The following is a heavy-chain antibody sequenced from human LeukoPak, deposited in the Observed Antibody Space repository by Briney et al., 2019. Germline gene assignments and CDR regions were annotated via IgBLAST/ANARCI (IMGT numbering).Heavy chain of an antibody. D-gene: IGHD5/OR15-5a*01. Sequence: SETLSLTCTVSGGSISSGSYYWSWIRQPAGKGLEWIGRIYTSGSTNYNPSLKSRVTMSVDTSKNQFSLKLSSVTAADTAVYYCARDGRSTFDYWGQGTLVTVSS. CDR1: GGSISSGSYY. V-gene: IGHV4-61*02. CDR2: IYTSGST. CDR3: ARDGRSTFDY. J-gene: IGHJ4*02.